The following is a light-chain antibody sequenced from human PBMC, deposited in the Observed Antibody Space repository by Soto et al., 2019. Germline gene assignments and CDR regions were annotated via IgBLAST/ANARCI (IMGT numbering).Light chain of an antibody. V-gene: IGKV1-5*01. Sequence: DIQMTQSPSTLSASIGDRVTITCRASRSISDWLAWYQQKPGKAPELLIFDASSLKSGVPSGFSGSGSGTEFTLTISRLQPDDVATYHCLQYSSHSWTFGQGTKVDIK. CDR3: LQYSSHSWT. J-gene: IGKJ1*01. CDR1: RSISDW. CDR2: DAS.